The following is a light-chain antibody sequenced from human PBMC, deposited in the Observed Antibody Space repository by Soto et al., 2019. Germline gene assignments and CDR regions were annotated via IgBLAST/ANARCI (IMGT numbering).Light chain of an antibody. CDR3: QQYNNWPPWT. V-gene: IGKV3-15*01. CDR2: GAS. CDR1: QSVSSN. Sequence: EIVMTQSPATLSVSPGERATLSCRASQSVSSNLAWYQQKPGQAPRLLIYGASTRATGIPARFSGSGSGTELPPTISSLQSEDFAVYCCQQYNNWPPWTCGQGTKVEIK. J-gene: IGKJ1*01.